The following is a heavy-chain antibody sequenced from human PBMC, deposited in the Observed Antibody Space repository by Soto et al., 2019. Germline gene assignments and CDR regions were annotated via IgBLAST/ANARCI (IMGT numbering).Heavy chain of an antibody. Sequence: QVQLVQSGAQVKKPGASVKVSCKASGYTFDNYALHWVRQAPGRRLEWMGWIQAGNGYTKYSQSFQGRVTITRDTSASTVHMDLSILRSEDTAGYYCARVQYSGYDFKLAFDIWGQGTMVTVSS. CDR2: IQAGNGYT. CDR1: GYTFDNYA. CDR3: ARVQYSGYDFKLAFDI. D-gene: IGHD5-12*01. V-gene: IGHV1-3*01. J-gene: IGHJ3*02.